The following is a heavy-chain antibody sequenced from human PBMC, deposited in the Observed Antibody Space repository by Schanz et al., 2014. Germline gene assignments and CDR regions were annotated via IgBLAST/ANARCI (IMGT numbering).Heavy chain of an antibody. CDR3: ARDYESALSSPRHDAFDV. V-gene: IGHV3-48*01. Sequence: EVQLVESGGGLAQPGGSLRLSCAASGITFSGYSMNWVRQAPGKGLEWVSYISGSSSTKYYADSVKGRFTISRDNGKNSFYLQMTSLRAEDTAVYFCARDYESALSSPRHDAFDVWGQGTVVTVSS. J-gene: IGHJ3*01. D-gene: IGHD3-22*01. CDR2: ISGSSSTK. CDR1: GITFSGYS.